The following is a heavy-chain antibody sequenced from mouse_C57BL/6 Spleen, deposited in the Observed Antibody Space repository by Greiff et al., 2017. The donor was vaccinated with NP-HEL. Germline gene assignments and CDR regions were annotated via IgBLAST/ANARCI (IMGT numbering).Heavy chain of an antibody. J-gene: IGHJ1*03. D-gene: IGHD2-3*01. V-gene: IGHV1-55*01. CDR3: ASYDGYLWYFDV. CDR2: IYPGSGST. CDR1: GYTFTSYW. Sequence: VQLQQPGAELVKPGASVKMSCKASGYTFTSYWITWVKQRPGQGLEWIGDIYPGSGSTTYNEKFKSKATLTVDTSSSTAYMQLSSLTSEDSAVYYCASYDGYLWYFDVWGTGTTVTVSS.